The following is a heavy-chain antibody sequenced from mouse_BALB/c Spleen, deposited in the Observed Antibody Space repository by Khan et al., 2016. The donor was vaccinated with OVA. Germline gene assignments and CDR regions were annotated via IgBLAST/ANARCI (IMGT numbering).Heavy chain of an antibody. J-gene: IGHJ3*01. CDR2: IYPGDGDT. V-gene: IGHV1-87*01. CDR3: ARGGGYYAYDGWFTA. CDR1: GYTFTTYW. Sequence: QVQLKQSGAELARPGASVKLSCKASGYTFTTYWMQWIKQRPGQGLEWIGAIYPGDGDTRYTQKFKGKATLTADQSSSTAYMQLSNLASEDSAVYYCARGGGYYAYDGWFTAWGQGTLVTVSA. D-gene: IGHD2-2*01.